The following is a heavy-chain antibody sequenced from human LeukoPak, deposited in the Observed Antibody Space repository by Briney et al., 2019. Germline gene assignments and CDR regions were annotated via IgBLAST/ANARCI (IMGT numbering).Heavy chain of an antibody. CDR2: IYTSGST. V-gene: IGHV4-4*07. J-gene: IGHJ4*02. Sequence: PSETLSLTCTVSGGSISSYYWSWIRQPAGKGLEWIGRIYTSGSTNYNPSLKSRVTISVDTSKNQFSLKLSSVTAADTAVYYCARGVGSGSYYQSYYFDYWGQGTLVTVSS. D-gene: IGHD3-10*01. CDR3: ARGVGSGSYYQSYYFDY. CDR1: GGSISSYY.